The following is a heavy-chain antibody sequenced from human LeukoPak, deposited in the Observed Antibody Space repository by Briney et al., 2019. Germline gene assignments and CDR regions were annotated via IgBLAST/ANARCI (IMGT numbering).Heavy chain of an antibody. CDR1: GGPISSYS. CDR2: IYNSGST. Sequence: SETLSLTCTVSGGPISSYSWSWIRQPPGKRLEWIGYIYNSGSTNYNPPLKSRVTVSVDTSKNQLSLKLSSVTAADTAVYYCARELGVATLHFDFWGQGILVTVSS. V-gene: IGHV4-59*01. J-gene: IGHJ4*02. D-gene: IGHD2-21*02. CDR3: ARELGVATLHFDF.